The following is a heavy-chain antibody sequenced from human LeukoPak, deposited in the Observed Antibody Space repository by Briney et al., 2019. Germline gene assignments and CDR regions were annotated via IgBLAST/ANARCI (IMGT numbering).Heavy chain of an antibody. CDR1: GYTFTSYD. Sequence: ASVKVSCKASGYTFTSYDINWVRQATGQGLEWMGWMNPNSGNTGYAQKFQGRVTITRNTSISTAYVELSSLRSEDTAVYYCARISSRRDGYNLGYWGQGTLVTVSS. CDR3: ARISSRRDGYNLGY. CDR2: MNPNSGNT. V-gene: IGHV1-8*03. D-gene: IGHD5-24*01. J-gene: IGHJ4*02.